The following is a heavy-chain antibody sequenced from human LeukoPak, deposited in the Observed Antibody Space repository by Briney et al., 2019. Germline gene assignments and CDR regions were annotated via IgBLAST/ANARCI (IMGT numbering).Heavy chain of an antibody. CDR1: GGSISGYY. CDR3: ARGFGGEQLVLDHGGFDY. Sequence: SETLSLTCSVSGGSISGYYWTWIRQPAGKGLEWIGEINHSGSTNYNPSLKSRVTISVDTSKNQFSLKLSSVTAADTAVYYCARGFGGEQLVLDHGGFDYWGQGTLVTVSS. V-gene: IGHV4-34*01. D-gene: IGHD6-6*01. J-gene: IGHJ4*02. CDR2: INHSGST.